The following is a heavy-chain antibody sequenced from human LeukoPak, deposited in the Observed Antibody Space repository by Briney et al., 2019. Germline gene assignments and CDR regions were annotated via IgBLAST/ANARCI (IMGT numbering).Heavy chain of an antibody. J-gene: IGHJ4*02. V-gene: IGHV4-61*02. CDR3: ARGGVWFGELYFDY. CDR1: GGSISSGSYY. CDR2: IYTSGST. Sequence: SETLSLTCTVSGGSISSGSYYWSWIRQPAGKGLEWLGRIYTSGSTNYNPSLKSRVTISVDTSKNQFSLKLSSVTAADTAVYYCARGGVWFGELYFDYWGQGTLVTVSS. D-gene: IGHD3-10*01.